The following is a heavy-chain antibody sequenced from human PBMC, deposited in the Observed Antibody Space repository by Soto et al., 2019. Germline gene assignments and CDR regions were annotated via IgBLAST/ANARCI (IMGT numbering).Heavy chain of an antibody. V-gene: IGHV4-61*01. D-gene: IGHD3-10*01. CDR3: ATPAGGAFDI. J-gene: IGHJ3*02. CDR1: GGSVTSDRYY. CDR2: VYYDGST. Sequence: SETLSLTCTVSGGSVTSDRYYWSWIRQPPGKGLGWIGYVYYDGSTNYNPSLKSRVIISLDTSKRQFSLRLTSLTAADTAVYYCATPAGGAFDIWGPGTMVTVSS.